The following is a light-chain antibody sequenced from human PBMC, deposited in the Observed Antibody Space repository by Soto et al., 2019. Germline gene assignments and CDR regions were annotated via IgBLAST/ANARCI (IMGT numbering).Light chain of an antibody. CDR3: QQYKSYPYT. J-gene: IGKJ2*01. Sequence: DIQMTQSPSTLSASVGDRVTITCRASQSISSWLAWYQQKPGKAPKLLIYKASSLESGVPSRFSGSGSGTEITLTISSLQPDDFATYYCQQYKSYPYTIGQGTKLEIK. CDR1: QSISSW. CDR2: KAS. V-gene: IGKV1-5*03.